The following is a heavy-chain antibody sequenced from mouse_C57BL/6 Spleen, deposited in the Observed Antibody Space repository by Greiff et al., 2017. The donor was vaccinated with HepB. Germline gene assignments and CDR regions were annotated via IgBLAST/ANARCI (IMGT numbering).Heavy chain of an antibody. CDR3: ATQTDSSGYVAGYFDY. V-gene: IGHV2-5*01. Sequence: QVQLQQSGPGLVQPSQSLSITCTVSGFSLTSYGVHWVRQSPGKGLEWLGVIWRGGSTDYNAAFMSRLSITKDNSKSQVFFKMNSLQADDTAIYYCATQTDSSGYVAGYFDYWGQGTTLTVSS. D-gene: IGHD3-2*02. CDR2: IWRGGST. CDR1: GFSLTSYG. J-gene: IGHJ2*01.